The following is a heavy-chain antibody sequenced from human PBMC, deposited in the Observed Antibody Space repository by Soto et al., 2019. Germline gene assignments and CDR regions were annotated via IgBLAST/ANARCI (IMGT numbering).Heavy chain of an antibody. V-gene: IGHV1-46*03. Sequence: SVKVSWKASGYPFTNCYIHWVRQAPGQGLEWLGVINPRGGGISYTQKIQGRLTVTSDTSTSTVYMELSSLTSEDAAVYYCARSVCIAVDSGGWWANFFAYWGQGTPVTVSS. CDR3: ARSVCIAVDSGGWWANFFAY. D-gene: IGHD6-19*01. CDR2: INPRGGGI. CDR1: GYPFTNCY. J-gene: IGHJ4*02.